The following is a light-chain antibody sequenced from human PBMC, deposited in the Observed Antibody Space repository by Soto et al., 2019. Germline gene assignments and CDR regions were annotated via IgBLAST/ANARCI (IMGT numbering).Light chain of an antibody. Sequence: QSALTQPPSASGSPGQSVTISCTGTSSDVGAYNYVSWYQQHPGKAPKLMIYEVSKRPSGVPDRFSGSKSGNTASLTVSGLQAEDEADYYCSSYAGSARILFGGGTKLTVL. CDR1: SSDVGAYNY. CDR3: SSYAGSARIL. J-gene: IGLJ2*01. V-gene: IGLV2-8*01. CDR2: EVS.